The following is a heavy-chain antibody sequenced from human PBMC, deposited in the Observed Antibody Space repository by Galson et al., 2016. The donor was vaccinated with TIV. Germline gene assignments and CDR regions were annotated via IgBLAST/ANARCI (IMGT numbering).Heavy chain of an antibody. Sequence: SLRLSCAASGFTFEDYGMQWVRQTPGKGLEWVSGISSNSVSRGYADSVKGRFTIFRDNAKKSLYVQMNSLRVEDTAVYYCIREGSTVTMHHYFGMDVWGQGTSVTVSS. CDR1: GFTFEDYG. CDR3: IREGSTVTMHHYFGMDV. J-gene: IGHJ6*02. CDR2: ISSNSVSR. V-gene: IGHV3-9*01. D-gene: IGHD4-17*01.